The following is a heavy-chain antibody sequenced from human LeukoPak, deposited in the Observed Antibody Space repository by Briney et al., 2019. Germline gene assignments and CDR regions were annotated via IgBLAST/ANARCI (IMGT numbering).Heavy chain of an antibody. J-gene: IGHJ4*02. V-gene: IGHV1-18*01. Sequence: ASVKVSCKASGYTFTNYGISWVRQAPGQRLEWVGWISAYNSNTVYAQKLQARVTMSTDTSTRTPYMEQRSLTSDDTAVYYCAKDVWSSSETIDFDSWGQGTLVTVSS. CDR3: AKDVWSSSETIDFDS. D-gene: IGHD2-2*01. CDR1: GYTFTNYG. CDR2: ISAYNSNT.